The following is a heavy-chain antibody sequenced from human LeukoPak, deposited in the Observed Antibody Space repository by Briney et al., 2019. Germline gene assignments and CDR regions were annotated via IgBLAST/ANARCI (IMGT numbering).Heavy chain of an antibody. D-gene: IGHD2-8*01. J-gene: IGHJ4*02. V-gene: IGHV1-46*01. CDR1: GGTFSSYA. Sequence: ASVKVSCKASGGTFSSYAISWVRQAPGQGLEWMGIINPSGGSTSYAQKFQGRVTMTRDTSTSTVYMELSSLRSEDTAVYYCARANGDFDYWGQGTLVTVSS. CDR2: INPSGGST. CDR3: ARANGDFDY.